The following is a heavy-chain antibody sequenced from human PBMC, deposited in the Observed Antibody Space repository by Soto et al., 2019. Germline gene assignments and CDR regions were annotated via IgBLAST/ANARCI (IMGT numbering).Heavy chain of an antibody. CDR3: ARDRSAWRAAAGSHLWYFDL. J-gene: IGHJ2*01. CDR2: ISSSSSYI. CDR1: GFTFSSYS. Sequence: GGSLRLSCAASGFTFSSYSMNWVRQAPGKGLEWVSSISSSSSYIYYADSVKGRFTISRDNAKNSLYLQMNSLRAEDTAVYYCARDRSAWRAAAGSHLWYFDLWGRGTLVTVSS. V-gene: IGHV3-21*01. D-gene: IGHD6-13*01.